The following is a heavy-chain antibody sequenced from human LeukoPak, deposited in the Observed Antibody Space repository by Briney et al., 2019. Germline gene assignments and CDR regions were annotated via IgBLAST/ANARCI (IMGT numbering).Heavy chain of an antibody. V-gene: IGHV3-15*05. CDR1: GFTFSHAW. Sequence: GGSLRLSCAASGFTFSHAWMSWLRQAPGQGLEWVGHIKFQADGGATDYAAPVKGRFTISRDDSRNTVYLQMNSLKIEDTALYYCTTDAPSGSGELFGYWGRGTLVTVPS. J-gene: IGHJ4*02. CDR3: TTDAPSGSGELFGY. CDR2: IKFQADGGAT. D-gene: IGHD3-10*01.